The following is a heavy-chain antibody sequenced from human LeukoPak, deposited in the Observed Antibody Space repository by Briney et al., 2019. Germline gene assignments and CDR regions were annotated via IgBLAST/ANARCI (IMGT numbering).Heavy chain of an antibody. CDR2: NPNGGRT. CDR1: GYTFTSYY. Sequence: GASVKVSCKASGYTFTSYYMHWVRQAPGQGLEWLGINPNGGRTAYAQNFQGRVTMTRDTSTTTVYLELSSLRSEDTAVYYCARDMSTRVTPISYAFDVWGQGTMVTVSS. V-gene: IGHV1-46*01. CDR3: ARDMSTRVTPISYAFDV. J-gene: IGHJ3*01. D-gene: IGHD4-23*01.